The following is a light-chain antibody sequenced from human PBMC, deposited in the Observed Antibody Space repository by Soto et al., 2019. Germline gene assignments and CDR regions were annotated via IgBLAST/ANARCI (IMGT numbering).Light chain of an antibody. CDR1: SSNIGNNH. Sequence: QAVVTQPPSASGTPGQRVTISCSGSSSNIGNNHVYWYQQLPGTAPKLLIYRDNQRPSGVPDRFSGSRSGTSASLAISGLRFEDEADYHCAAWDGSLSGVVFGGGTQLTVL. V-gene: IGLV1-47*01. CDR2: RDN. J-gene: IGLJ2*01. CDR3: AAWDGSLSGVV.